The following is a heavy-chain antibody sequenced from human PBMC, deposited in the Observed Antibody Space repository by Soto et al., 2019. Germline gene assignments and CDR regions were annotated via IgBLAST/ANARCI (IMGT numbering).Heavy chain of an antibody. V-gene: IGHV3-66*01. Sequence: ESGGGLVQPGWSLRLSCAASEFTVSSNYMSWVRQAPGKGLEWVSVIYGGGSTYYADSVKGRFTISRDNSKNTLYLQMNSLRAEDTAVYYCARDAYDYIWGSPSGPYYYYYMDVWGKGTTVTVSS. D-gene: IGHD3-16*01. J-gene: IGHJ6*03. CDR3: ARDAYDYIWGSPSGPYYYYYMDV. CDR1: EFTVSSNY. CDR2: IYGGGST.